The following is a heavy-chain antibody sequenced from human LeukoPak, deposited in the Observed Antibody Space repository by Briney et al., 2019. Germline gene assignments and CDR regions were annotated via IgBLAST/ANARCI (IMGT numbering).Heavy chain of an antibody. CDR1: GGTFSSYA. V-gene: IGHV1-69*04. D-gene: IGHD3-9*01. Sequence: SVKVSCKASGGTFSSYAISWVRQAPGQGLGWMGRIIPILGIANYAQKFQGRVTITADKSTSTAYMELSSLRSEDTAVYYCATYYDILTGYYKPFGYYYYGMDVWGQGTTVTVSS. CDR2: IIPILGIA. CDR3: ATYYDILTGYYKPFGYYYYGMDV. J-gene: IGHJ6*02.